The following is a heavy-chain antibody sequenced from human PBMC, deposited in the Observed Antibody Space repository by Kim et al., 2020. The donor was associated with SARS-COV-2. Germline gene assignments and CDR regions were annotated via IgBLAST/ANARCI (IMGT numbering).Heavy chain of an antibody. J-gene: IGHJ3*02. CDR2: INPNSGGT. V-gene: IGHV1-2*02. D-gene: IGHD6-19*01. CDR1: GYTFTGYY. CDR3: ARAGDIAVAGVDAFDI. Sequence: ASVKVSCKASGYTFTGYYMHWVRQAPGQGLEWMGWINPNSGGTNYAQKFQGRVTMTRDTSISTAYMELSRLRSDDTAVYYCARAGDIAVAGVDAFDIWGQGTMVTVSS.